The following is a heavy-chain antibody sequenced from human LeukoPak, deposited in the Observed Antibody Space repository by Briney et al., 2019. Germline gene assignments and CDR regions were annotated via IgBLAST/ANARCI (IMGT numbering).Heavy chain of an antibody. Sequence: GGSLRLSCAASGFTFSSYAMSWVRQAPGKGLEWVSGISGSGGRTYYADSVKDHFTISRDNSKNTLYLQMNSMRAEDTAVYYCAKNPPDTVVLPGGYFNYYGVDVWGKGTTVTVSS. CDR3: AKNPPDTVVLPGGYFNYYGVDV. CDR2: ISGSGGRT. D-gene: IGHD2-2*01. J-gene: IGHJ6*04. CDR1: GFTFSSYA. V-gene: IGHV3-23*01.